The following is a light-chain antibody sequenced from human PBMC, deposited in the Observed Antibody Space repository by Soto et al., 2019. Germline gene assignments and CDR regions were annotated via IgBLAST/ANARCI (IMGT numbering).Light chain of an antibody. J-gene: IGKJ1*01. CDR2: AAS. CDR1: QSISSY. Sequence: DIQMTQSPSSLSASVGDRVTITCRASQSISSYLNWYLQKPGKAPKLLIYAASSLQSGVPSRFSGSGSGTDFTLTISSLQPEDFATYDCQQSYSTRWTFGQGTKVEIK. V-gene: IGKV1-39*01. CDR3: QQSYSTRWT.